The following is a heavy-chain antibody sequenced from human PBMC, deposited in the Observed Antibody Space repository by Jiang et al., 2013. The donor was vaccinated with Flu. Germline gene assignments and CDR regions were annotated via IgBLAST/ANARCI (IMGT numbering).Heavy chain of an antibody. Sequence: VKPSETLSLICTVSGGSISSYYWSWIRQPPGKGLEWIGYIYYSGSTNYNPSLKSRVTISVDTSKNQFSLKLSSVTAADTAVYYCARSRRYCSGGSCYSVPLDFDYWGQGTLVTVSS. CDR3: ARSRRYCSGGSCYSVPLDFDY. V-gene: IGHV4-59*01. CDR2: IYYSGST. D-gene: IGHD2-15*01. CDR1: GGSISSYY. J-gene: IGHJ4*02.